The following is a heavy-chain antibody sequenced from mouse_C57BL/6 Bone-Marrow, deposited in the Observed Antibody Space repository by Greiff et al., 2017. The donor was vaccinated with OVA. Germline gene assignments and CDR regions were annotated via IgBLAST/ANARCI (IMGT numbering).Heavy chain of an antibody. CDR1: EYEFPSHD. Sequence: EVKLMESGGGLVQPGESLKLSCESNEYEFPSHDMSWVRKTPEKGLELVAAINSDGGSTYYPDTMERRVIISRDNTKKTLYLQMSSLRSEDTALYYCARHGLYYAMDYWGQGTSVTVSA. CDR3: ARHGLYYAMDY. J-gene: IGHJ4*01. V-gene: IGHV5-2*01. D-gene: IGHD3-1*01. CDR2: INSDGGST.